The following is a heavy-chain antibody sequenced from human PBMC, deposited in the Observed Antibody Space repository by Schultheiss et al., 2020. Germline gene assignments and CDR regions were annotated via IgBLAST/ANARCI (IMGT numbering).Heavy chain of an antibody. J-gene: IGHJ5*02. V-gene: IGHV4-61*01. CDR3: ASIRLLEWHDPDNWFDP. Sequence: SETLSLTCTVSGGSVSSGSYYWSWIRQPPGKGLEWIGYIYYSGSTNYNPSLKSRVTISVDTSKNQFSLKLSSVTAVDTAVYYCASIRLLEWHDPDNWFDPWGQGTLVTVSS. D-gene: IGHD3-3*01. CDR2: IYYSGST. CDR1: GGSVSSGSYY.